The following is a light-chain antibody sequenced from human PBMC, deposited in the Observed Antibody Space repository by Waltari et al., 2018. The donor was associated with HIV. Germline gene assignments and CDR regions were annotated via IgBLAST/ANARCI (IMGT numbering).Light chain of an antibody. CDR1: QSVSSNY. CDR2: GAS. J-gene: IGKJ1*01. V-gene: IGKV3-20*01. Sequence: ELVLTQSPGTLSLSPGERATLSCRPSQSVSSNYLAWYQQKPGQAPRLLIYGASSRATGIPDRFSGSGSGTDFTLTISRLEPEDFAVYYCQHYDDSPPWTFGQGTKVEIK. CDR3: QHYDDSPPWT.